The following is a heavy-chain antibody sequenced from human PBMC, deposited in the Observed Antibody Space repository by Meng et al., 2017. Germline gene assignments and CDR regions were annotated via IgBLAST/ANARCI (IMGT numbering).Heavy chain of an antibody. Sequence: QRAALGKASASRVLFLNWAISGDRVSSNSAAWNWIRQSPSRGLEWLGRPDYRSKWSSVDVVYVRSRIPLNPDTSKKQFSLQMNSVTLAVTAVYYCARGVVYAISHFVYWSQGTLVTVSS. J-gene: IGHJ4*02. CDR2: PDYRSKWSS. CDR1: GDRVSSNSAA. D-gene: IGHD2-8*02. V-gene: IGHV6-1*01. CDR3: ARGVVYAISHFVY.